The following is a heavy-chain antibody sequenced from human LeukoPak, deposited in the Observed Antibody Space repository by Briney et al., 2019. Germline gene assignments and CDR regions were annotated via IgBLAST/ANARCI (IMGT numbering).Heavy chain of an antibody. Sequence: GGSLRLSCAASAFTFSSYWMSWVRQAPGKGLEWVANIKQDGSEKYYVDSVKGRFTISRDNAKNSLYLQMNSLRAEYTAVYYCARVVDIVATIWFDYWGQGTLVTVSS. CDR2: IKQDGSEK. D-gene: IGHD5-12*01. CDR3: ARVVDIVATIWFDY. V-gene: IGHV3-7*01. J-gene: IGHJ4*02. CDR1: AFTFSSYW.